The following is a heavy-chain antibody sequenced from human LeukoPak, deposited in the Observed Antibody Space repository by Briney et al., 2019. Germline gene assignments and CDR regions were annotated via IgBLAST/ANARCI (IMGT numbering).Heavy chain of an antibody. CDR3: AKDGVRIQLWRNIPETGYSDY. CDR2: ISGSGGST. J-gene: IGHJ4*02. D-gene: IGHD5-18*01. V-gene: IGHV3-23*01. Sequence: GGSLRLSCAASGFSVSNNYMSWVRQAPGKGLEWVSAISGSGGSTYYADSVKGRFTISRDNSKNTLYLQMNSLRAEDTAVYYCAKDGVRIQLWRNIPETGYSDYWGQGTLVTVSS. CDR1: GFSVSNNY.